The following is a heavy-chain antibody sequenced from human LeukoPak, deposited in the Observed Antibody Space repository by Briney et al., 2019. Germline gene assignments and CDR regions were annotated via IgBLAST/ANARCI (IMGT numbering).Heavy chain of an antibody. J-gene: IGHJ4*02. CDR1: GFTFSTYA. CDR3: ARDEVGGPLKY. CDR2: IREDGNKD. Sequence: GGSLRLSCAASGFTFSTYAMSWVRQAPGKGLEWVANIREDGNKDNYIDSVRGRFTISRDNAKNSLYLQMNSLRAEDTAVYYCARDEVGGPLKYWGQGILVTVSS. V-gene: IGHV3-7*01. D-gene: IGHD1-26*01.